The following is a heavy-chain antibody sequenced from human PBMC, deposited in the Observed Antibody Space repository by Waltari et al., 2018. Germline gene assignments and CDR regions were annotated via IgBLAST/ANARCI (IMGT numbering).Heavy chain of an antibody. CDR3: AGVVVTATSYDAFDI. CDR2: IYYSGST. D-gene: IGHD2-21*02. V-gene: IGHV4-59*01. J-gene: IGHJ3*02. Sequence: QVQLQESGPGLVKPSATLSLTCTVSGGSISSYYWSWIRQPPGKGLEWIGYIYYSGSTNYNPSRKSRVTISVDTSKNQFSLKLSSVTAADTAVYYCAGVVVTATSYDAFDIWGQGTMVTVSS. CDR1: GGSISSYY.